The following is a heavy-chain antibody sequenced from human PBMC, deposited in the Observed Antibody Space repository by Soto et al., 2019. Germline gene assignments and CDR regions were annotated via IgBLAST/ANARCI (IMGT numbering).Heavy chain of an antibody. J-gene: IGHJ4*02. CDR3: AHEMNSGDYLFDY. CDR1: GFTFSSDA. D-gene: IGHD3-22*01. CDR2: ISGTGGST. Sequence: GGSLRLSCAASGFTFSSDAMSWVRQAPGKGLEWVSTISGTGGSTYYPDSVKGRFTISRDNSKNTVYLQMNSLRAEDAAVYYCAHEMNSGDYLFDYWGQGTLVTVSS. V-gene: IGHV3-23*01.